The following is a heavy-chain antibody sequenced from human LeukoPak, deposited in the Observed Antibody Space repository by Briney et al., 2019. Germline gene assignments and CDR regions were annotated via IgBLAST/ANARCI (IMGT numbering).Heavy chain of an antibody. D-gene: IGHD1-1*01. CDR1: GGTFSSYT. J-gene: IGHJ4*02. V-gene: IGHV1-69*02. CDR3: ARGGLTTSSRPDY. Sequence: GASVKVSCKASGGTFSSYTISWVRQAPGQGLEWMGRIIPILGIANYAQKFQGRVTITADKSTSTAYMELGSLRSEDTAVYYCARGGLTTSSRPDYWGQGTLVTVSS. CDR2: IIPILGIA.